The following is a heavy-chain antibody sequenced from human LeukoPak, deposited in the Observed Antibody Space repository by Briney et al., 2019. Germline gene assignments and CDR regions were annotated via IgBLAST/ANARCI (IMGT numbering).Heavy chain of an antibody. V-gene: IGHV4-38-2*01. Sequence: SETLSLTCAVSGYSISSGYYWGWIRQPPGKGLEWIGSIYHSGSTYYNPSLKSRVTMSVDTSKNQFSLKLSSVTAADTAVYCCARVVPAATEDYYFDYWGQGTLVTVSS. J-gene: IGHJ4*02. CDR3: ARVVPAATEDYYFDY. D-gene: IGHD2-2*01. CDR1: GYSISSGYY. CDR2: IYHSGST.